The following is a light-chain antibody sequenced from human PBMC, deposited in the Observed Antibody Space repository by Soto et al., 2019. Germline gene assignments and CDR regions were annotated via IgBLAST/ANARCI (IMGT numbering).Light chain of an antibody. J-gene: IGKJ5*01. CDR2: DAS. CDR3: QQRSNWPLEVT. V-gene: IGKV3-11*01. CDR1: QSVSRY. Sequence: EVLMTQSPATLSVSPGERATLSCRASQSVSRYLAWYQQKPGQAPRLLIYDASKRATGIPARLSGSGSGTDFTLTISSLEAEDFAVYYCQQRSNWPLEVTFGQGTRLEIK.